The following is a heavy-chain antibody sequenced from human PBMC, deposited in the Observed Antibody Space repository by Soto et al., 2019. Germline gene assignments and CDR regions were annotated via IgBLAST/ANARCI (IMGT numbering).Heavy chain of an antibody. CDR3: ARGWFGPDV. CDR1: GFTLSGRS. D-gene: IGHD3-10*01. Sequence: EVQLVESGGGLVQPGGSRKLSCEASGFTLSGRSMHWVRQAPGKGLVWVSGIDNAGTDSTYADSVKGRFTSSRDNAKNMLYLQMNSLRVEDTAVYYCARGWFGPDVWGKGTTVTVSS. V-gene: IGHV3-74*01. CDR2: IDNAGTDS. J-gene: IGHJ6*04.